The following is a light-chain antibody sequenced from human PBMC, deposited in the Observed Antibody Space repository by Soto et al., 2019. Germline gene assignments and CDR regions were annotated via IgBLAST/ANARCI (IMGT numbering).Light chain of an antibody. Sequence: EIVLTQSPGTLSSSPGERATLSGRPSQSLINNYLAWYQQKPGQTPRLLIHDASSRSTDIPDRFSGSGSGTDFTLTISRLEPEDFAVYYCQQYNDSPLTFGGGTKVEMK. CDR1: QSLINNY. CDR2: DAS. V-gene: IGKV3-20*01. J-gene: IGKJ4*01. CDR3: QQYNDSPLT.